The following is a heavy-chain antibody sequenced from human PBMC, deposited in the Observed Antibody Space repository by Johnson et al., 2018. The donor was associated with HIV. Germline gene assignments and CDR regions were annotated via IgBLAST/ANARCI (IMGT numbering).Heavy chain of an antibody. CDR1: GFIFSSYW. J-gene: IGHJ3*02. V-gene: IGHV3-7*02. CDR3: ARGGIIHDAFDI. D-gene: IGHD1-1*01. Sequence: MQLVESGGGLVQPGGSLRLSCVGSGFIFSSYWMSWVRQAPGKGLEWVANIKQDESEKYHVDSVKGRFTISRDNAKNSLYLQMSSLRAEDTAVYYCARGGIIHDAFDIWGQGTMVTVSS. CDR2: IKQDESEK.